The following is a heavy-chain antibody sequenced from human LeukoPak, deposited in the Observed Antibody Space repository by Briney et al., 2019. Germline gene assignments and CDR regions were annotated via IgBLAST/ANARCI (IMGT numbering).Heavy chain of an antibody. D-gene: IGHD5-24*01. V-gene: IGHV3-53*01. CDR2: IYGGGNI. Sequence: GGSLRLSCAASGFTFNKFAMSWVRQAPGKGLEWVSVIYGGGNIYYADSVKGRFTISRDNSKNTLYLQMNSLRAEDTAVYYCARGAGYNYPYYFDYWGQGTLVTVSS. J-gene: IGHJ4*02. CDR1: GFTFNKFA. CDR3: ARGAGYNYPYYFDY.